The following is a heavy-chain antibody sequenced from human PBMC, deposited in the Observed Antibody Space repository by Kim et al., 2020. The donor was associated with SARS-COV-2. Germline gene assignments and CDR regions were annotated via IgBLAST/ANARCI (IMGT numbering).Heavy chain of an antibody. V-gene: IGHV1-69*01. D-gene: IGHD3-22*01. J-gene: IGHJ4*02. Sequence: QKFQRRVTIPADESTSTAYMELSSLRSEDTAVYYCARDGVYDSSGYYYNYWGQGTLVTVSS. CDR3: ARDGVYDSSGYYYNY.